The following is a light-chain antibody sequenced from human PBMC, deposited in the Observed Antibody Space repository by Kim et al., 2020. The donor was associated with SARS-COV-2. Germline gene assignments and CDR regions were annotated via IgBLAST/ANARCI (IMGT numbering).Light chain of an antibody. CDR3: SSYTRSTTNYV. Sequence: QSITIPCSGTSSDVGDYNYVSWYQPHPGKAPKRMIYAVSNRPSGVYNRFSGSKSGNTASLTISGLQAEDEADYYCSSYTRSTTNYVFGTGTKVTVL. J-gene: IGLJ1*01. V-gene: IGLV2-14*03. CDR1: SSDVGDYNY. CDR2: AVS.